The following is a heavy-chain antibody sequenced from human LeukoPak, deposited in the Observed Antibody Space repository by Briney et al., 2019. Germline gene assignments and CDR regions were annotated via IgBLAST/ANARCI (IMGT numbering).Heavy chain of an antibody. CDR2: ISGHNDNT. CDR3: ARQGYSGSSAADF. Sequence: GASVKLSCKTSGSTFISYGMSWRRQAPGPGFGWLGWISGHNDNTNYAQKIEGRVILTTDRATSTAPMELRSVRPDDTAVYYCARQGYSGSSAADFWGQGTLVTVSS. D-gene: IGHD6-6*01. CDR1: GSTFISYG. J-gene: IGHJ4*02. V-gene: IGHV1-18*01.